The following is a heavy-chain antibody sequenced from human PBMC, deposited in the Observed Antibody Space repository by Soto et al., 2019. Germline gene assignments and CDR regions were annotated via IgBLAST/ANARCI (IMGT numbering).Heavy chain of an antibody. J-gene: IGHJ5*02. V-gene: IGHV3-23*01. Sequence: PVRSRRLSCAASGFTFSSYAMSWDRQAPGKGLEWVSAISGSGGTTYYADSVKGRFTISRDNSKNTLYLQMNSLRAEDTAVYYCAKGHSSNWYRFEPWGQGTLVSVYS. CDR1: GFTFSSYA. CDR2: ISGSGGTT. D-gene: IGHD6-13*01. CDR3: AKGHSSNWYRFEP.